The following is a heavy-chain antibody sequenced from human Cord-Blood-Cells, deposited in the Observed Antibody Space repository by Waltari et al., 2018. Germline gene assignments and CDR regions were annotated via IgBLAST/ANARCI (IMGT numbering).Heavy chain of an antibody. Sequence: EVQLLESGGGLVQPGGSLRLSCAASGFTFSSYAMSWVRQAPGKGLEWVSAISGSGGSTYYADSVKGRCTISRDNSKNTRYLQMNSLRAEDTTVYYCAKDPYDILTGYYIAFDIWGQGTMVTVSS. CDR1: GFTFSSYA. CDR2: ISGSGGST. CDR3: AKDPYDILTGYYIAFDI. J-gene: IGHJ3*02. V-gene: IGHV3-23*01. D-gene: IGHD3-9*01.